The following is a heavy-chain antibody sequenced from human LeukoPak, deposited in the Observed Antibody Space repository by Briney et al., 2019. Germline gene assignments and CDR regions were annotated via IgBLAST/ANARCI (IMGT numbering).Heavy chain of an antibody. CDR3: AREGGYQYYYAMDV. D-gene: IGHD3-16*01. V-gene: IGHV3-7*01. CDR2: IKQDGSEK. Sequence: GGSLRLSCAASGFTFSSYWMSWVRQAPGKGLEWVANIKQDGSEKYYVDSVKGRFTISRDNAKNSLYLQMSSLRAEDAAVYYCAREGGYQYYYAMDVWGQGTTVTVSS. CDR1: GFTFSSYW. J-gene: IGHJ6*02.